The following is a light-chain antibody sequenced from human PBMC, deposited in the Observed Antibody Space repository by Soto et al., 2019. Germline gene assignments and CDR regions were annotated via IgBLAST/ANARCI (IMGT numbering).Light chain of an antibody. CDR2: DVS. CDR3: SSDTSSSTHVV. J-gene: IGLJ2*01. Sequence: QSALTQPASVSGSPGQSITISCTGTSSDVGGYNYVSWYQQHPGKAPKLMIYDVSNRPPGVSNRFSGSKSGNTASLTISGLQAEDEADSYCSSDTSSSTHVVFGGGTQLTVL. CDR1: SSDVGGYNY. V-gene: IGLV2-14*01.